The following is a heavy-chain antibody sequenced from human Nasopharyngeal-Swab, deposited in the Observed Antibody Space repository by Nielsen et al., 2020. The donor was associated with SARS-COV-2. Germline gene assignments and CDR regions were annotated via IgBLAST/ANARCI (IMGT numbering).Heavy chain of an antibody. Sequence: ASVKVSCKASGYTFTDYYIYWVRQAPGQGLEWMGRINPNTGDSNQAQKFQGRVTVTRDTSISTAYMELSSLRSDDTAIYYCARRYNGYYYDHWGQGTLVTVSS. D-gene: IGHD5-24*01. V-gene: IGHV1-2*06. CDR3: ARRYNGYYYDH. CDR1: GYTFTDYY. CDR2: INPNTGDS. J-gene: IGHJ4*02.